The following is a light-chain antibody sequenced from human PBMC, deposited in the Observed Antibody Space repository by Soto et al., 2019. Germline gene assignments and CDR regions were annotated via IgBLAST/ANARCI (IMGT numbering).Light chain of an antibody. CDR2: GAS. CDR1: QSVSSN. Sequence: EIVMTQSPATLSVSPGDRATLSCRASQSVSSNLAWYQQKPGQAPRLLIHGASTRATGIPARFSGSESGTEFTLIISSLQSEDFTVYYCQQYNVWPTFGQGTKVEIK. V-gene: IGKV3-15*01. J-gene: IGKJ1*01. CDR3: QQYNVWPT.